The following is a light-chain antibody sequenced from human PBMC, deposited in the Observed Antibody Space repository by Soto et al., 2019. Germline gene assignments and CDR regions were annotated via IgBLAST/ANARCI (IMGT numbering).Light chain of an antibody. CDR2: VAS. CDR1: QSVKSS. J-gene: IGKJ1*01. V-gene: IGKV3-15*01. Sequence: EIEMTQSPSTLSVSPGERATLSCRAGQSVKSSLACYQHKPGQAPKLLIYVASTGDTGIPARFSGSWSGTEFTIIISSGLSDDSFVNYWRHYDQRLWTFGQGTKVDIK. CDR3: RHYDQRLWT.